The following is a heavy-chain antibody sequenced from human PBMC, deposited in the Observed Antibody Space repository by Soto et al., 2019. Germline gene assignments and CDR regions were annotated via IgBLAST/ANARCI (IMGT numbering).Heavy chain of an antibody. Sequence: GGSLRLSCAASGFTLSSYAMHWVRQAPGKGLEWVAVISYDGSNKYYADSVKGRFTISRDNSKNTLYLQMNSLRAEDTAVYYCARGRSIAARRGYFDYWGQGTLVTVS. CDR3: ARGRSIAARRGYFDY. D-gene: IGHD6-6*01. CDR1: GFTLSSYA. V-gene: IGHV3-30-3*01. J-gene: IGHJ4*02. CDR2: ISYDGSNK.